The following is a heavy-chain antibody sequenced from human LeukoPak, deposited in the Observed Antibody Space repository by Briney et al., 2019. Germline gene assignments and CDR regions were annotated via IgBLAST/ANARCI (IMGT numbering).Heavy chain of an antibody. V-gene: IGHV4-59*01. CDR3: ASIQLGQVYYFDY. CDR1: GGSISSYY. J-gene: IGHJ4*02. D-gene: IGHD6-6*01. Sequence: SETLSLTCTVSGGSISSYYWSWIRQPPGKGLEWIGYIYYSGSTNYNPSLKSRVTISVDTSKNQFSLKLSSVTAADTAVYYCASIQLGQVYYFDYWGQGTLVTVSS. CDR2: IYYSGST.